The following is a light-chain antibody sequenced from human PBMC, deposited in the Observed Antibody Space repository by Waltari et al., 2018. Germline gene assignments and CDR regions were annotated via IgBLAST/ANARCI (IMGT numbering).Light chain of an antibody. CDR2: LGS. CDR1: QCLLQDNGNNC. CDR3: MQALQTPWT. J-gene: IGKJ1*01. Sequence: DILMTQSPLSLPVTHGEPASISCRSSQCLLQDNGNNCLDWYLQRPGQSPQLLIYLGSNRASGVPDRFSGSGSGTDFTLKISRVEAEDVGVYYCMQALQTPWTFGQGTKVEVK. V-gene: IGKV2-28*01.